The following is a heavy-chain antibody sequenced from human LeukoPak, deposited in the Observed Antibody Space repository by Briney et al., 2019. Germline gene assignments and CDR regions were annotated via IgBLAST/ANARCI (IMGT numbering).Heavy chain of an antibody. CDR2: INPSSGGA. J-gene: IGHJ6*03. V-gene: IGHV1-2*02. CDR3: ARSSPPTYYHFYYYMDV. CDR1: GYTFTGYY. Sequence: GASVKVSCKASGYTFTGYYLHWVRQAPGQGLEWMGWINPSSGGAKYAQNFQGRVIITTDTSISTAYMELSSLRSDDTAVYYCARSSPPTYYHFYYYMDVWGKGCTVTVSS. D-gene: IGHD6-13*01.